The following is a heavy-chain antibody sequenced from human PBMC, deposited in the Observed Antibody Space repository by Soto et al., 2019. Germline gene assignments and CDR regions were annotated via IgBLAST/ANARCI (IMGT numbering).Heavy chain of an antibody. CDR3: ARVILAVAPVDVAFDI. V-gene: IGHV1-69*01. CDR1: GGTFSSYA. J-gene: IGHJ3*02. Sequence: QVQLVQSGAEVKKPGSSVKVSCKASGGTFSSYAISWVRQAPGQGLEWMGGIIPIFGTANYAQKFQGRVTITADESTSTAYMELSSLRSEDTAVYYCARVILAVAPVDVAFDIWGQGTMVTVSS. CDR2: IIPIFGTA. D-gene: IGHD6-19*01.